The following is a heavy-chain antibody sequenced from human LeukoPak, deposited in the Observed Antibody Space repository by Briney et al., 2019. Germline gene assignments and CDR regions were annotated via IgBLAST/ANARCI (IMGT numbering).Heavy chain of an antibody. CDR1: GFTCISYE. V-gene: IGHV3-48*03. D-gene: IGHD3-10*02. CDR3: AELGITMIGGV. J-gene: IGHJ6*04. Sequence: GRSLRLSCAASGFTCISYERNWLRQAPGEGLEWVSYISSSGSTIYYADSVKGRFTISRDNAKNSLYLQMNSLRAEDTAVYYCAELGITMIGGVWGKGTTVTISS. CDR2: ISSSGSTI.